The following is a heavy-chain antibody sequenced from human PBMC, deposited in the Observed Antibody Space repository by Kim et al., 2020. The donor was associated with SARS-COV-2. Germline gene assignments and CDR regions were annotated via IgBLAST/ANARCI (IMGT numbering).Heavy chain of an antibody. D-gene: IGHD6-13*01. Sequence: GGSLRLSCAASGFTFNNFAMHWVRQAPGKGLEWVALIRSVGNNKVYSDSVKGRFTISRDTFKNTLSLQMNSLRAEDTAVYYCARATSGSWGRLEYWGQGTLVTVSS. CDR3: ARATSGSWGRLEY. V-gene: IGHV3-30*02. J-gene: IGHJ4*02. CDR1: GFTFNNFA. CDR2: IRSVGNNK.